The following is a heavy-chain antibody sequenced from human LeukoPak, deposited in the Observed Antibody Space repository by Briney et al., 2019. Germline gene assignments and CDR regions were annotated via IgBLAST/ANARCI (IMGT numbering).Heavy chain of an antibody. D-gene: IGHD2-2*03. V-gene: IGHV3-49*04. CDR3: TRVGYCSSTSCPPYYYYYYYMDV. J-gene: IGHJ6*03. Sequence: GGSLRLSCTASGFTFGDYAMSWVRQAPGKGLEWVGFIRSKAYGGTTEYAASVKGRFTISRDDSKSIAYLQMNSLKTEDTAVYYCTRVGYCSSTSCPPYYYYYYYMDVWGKGTTVTVSS. CDR1: GFTFGDYA. CDR2: IRSKAYGGTT.